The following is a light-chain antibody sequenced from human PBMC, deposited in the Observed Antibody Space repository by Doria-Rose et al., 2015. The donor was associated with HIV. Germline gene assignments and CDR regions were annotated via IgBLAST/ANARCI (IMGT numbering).Light chain of an antibody. Sequence: IRMTQSPSSFSASTGDRVTISCRTSKYIGSYVAWYQQKTGDAPKLLISAASTLQSGVPSRFSGSGAGTDFTLTISCLQSEDFATYYCQQYYTYPYSFGQGTKLEIK. CDR2: AAS. J-gene: IGKJ2*03. CDR3: QQYYTYPYS. V-gene: IGKV1-8*01. CDR1: KYIGSY.